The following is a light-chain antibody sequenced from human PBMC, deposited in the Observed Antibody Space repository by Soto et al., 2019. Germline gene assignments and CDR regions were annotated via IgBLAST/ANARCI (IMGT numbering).Light chain of an antibody. J-gene: IGLJ2*01. V-gene: IGLV2-8*01. CDR3: SSYGGSNNWL. CDR1: SSDVGAYNY. CDR2: EVS. Sequence: QSALTQPPSASGSPGQSVTISCTGTSSDVGAYNYVSWYQQHPDKAPKLMIFEVSKRPSGVPDRFSGSKSGNTASLTVSGLQAEDEADYYCSSYGGSNNWLFGGGTKLTVL.